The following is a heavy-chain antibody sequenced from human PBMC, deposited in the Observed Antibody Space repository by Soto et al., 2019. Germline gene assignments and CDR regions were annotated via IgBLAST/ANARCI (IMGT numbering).Heavy chain of an antibody. D-gene: IGHD1-26*01. CDR3: ARDRSYYYYFDY. J-gene: IGHJ4*02. CDR2: ISYDGSNK. CDR1: GFTLSSYA. V-gene: IGHV3-30-3*01. Sequence: GGSLRLSCAASGFTLSSYAMHWVRQAPGKGLEWVAVISYDGSNKYYADSVKGRFTISRDNSKSTLYLQMNSLRAEDTAVYYCARDRSYYYYFDYWGQGTLVTVSS.